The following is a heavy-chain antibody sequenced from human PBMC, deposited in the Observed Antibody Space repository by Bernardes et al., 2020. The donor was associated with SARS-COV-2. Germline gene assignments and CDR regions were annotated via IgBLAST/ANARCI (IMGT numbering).Heavy chain of an antibody. CDR3: ASGGNVRGTSRWDFDY. D-gene: IGHD2-2*01. J-gene: IGHJ4*02. V-gene: IGHV1-2*04. CDR1: GYTFTDFY. Sequence: ASVKVSCKASGYTFTDFYIHWVRQAPGQGLEWMGWINPNSGDTKYAQNFQGWVTMTRDTPIGTAYMELSRVRSDDTAVYYCASGGNVRGTSRWDFDYWGQGTLVTVSS. CDR2: INPNSGDT.